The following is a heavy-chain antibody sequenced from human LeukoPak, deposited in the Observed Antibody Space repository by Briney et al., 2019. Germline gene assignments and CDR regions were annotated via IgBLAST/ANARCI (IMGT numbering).Heavy chain of an antibody. CDR3: ASSEATTTPPPYGMDV. V-gene: IGHV4-31*03. CDR1: GGSISSGGYY. D-gene: IGHD5-12*01. CDR2: IYNGGGT. J-gene: IGHJ6*02. Sequence: SETLSLTCTVSGGSISSGGYYWSWIRQHPGKGLEWIGYIYNGGGTFYNPSLKSRVTISVDTSRNQVFLKLSSVTAADTAVYYCASSEATTTPPPYGMDVWGQGTTVTVS.